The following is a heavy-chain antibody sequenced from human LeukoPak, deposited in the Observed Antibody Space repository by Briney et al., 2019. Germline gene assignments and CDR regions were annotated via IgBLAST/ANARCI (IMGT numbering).Heavy chain of an antibody. CDR2: ISSSGSSI. CDR1: GFTFSSYE. D-gene: IGHD6-13*01. CDR3: AREKSLIAAPGIDDY. Sequence: GGSLRLSCAASGFTFSSYEMNWVRQAPGKGLEWVSYISSSGSSIYYADSVKGRFTISRDNAKNSLYLQMNSLRAEDTAVYYCAREKSLIAAPGIDDYWGQGTLVTVSS. J-gene: IGHJ4*02. V-gene: IGHV3-48*03.